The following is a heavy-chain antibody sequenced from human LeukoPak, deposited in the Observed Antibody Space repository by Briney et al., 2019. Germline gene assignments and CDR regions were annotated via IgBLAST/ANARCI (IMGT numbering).Heavy chain of an antibody. CDR1: GFTFSSYA. J-gene: IGHJ4*02. CDR3: ARRMLWSGYPSCYFDY. Sequence: GGSLRLSCAASGFTFSSYAMSWVRQAPGKGLEWVSAISGSGGSTYYADSVKGRFTISRDNSKNTLYLQMNSLRAEDTAVYYCARRMLWSGYPSCYFDYWGQGTLVTVSS. D-gene: IGHD3-3*01. V-gene: IGHV3-23*01. CDR2: ISGSGGST.